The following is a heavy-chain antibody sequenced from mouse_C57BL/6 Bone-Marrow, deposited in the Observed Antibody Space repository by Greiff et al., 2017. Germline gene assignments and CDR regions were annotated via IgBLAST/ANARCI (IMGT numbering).Heavy chain of an antibody. V-gene: IGHV15-2*01. J-gene: IGHJ1*03. CDR2: ILPSIGRT. D-gene: IGHD3-3*01. Sequence: VQLQQSGSELRSPGSSVKLSCKDFDSEVFPIAYMSWVRQKPGHGFEWIGGILPSIGRTIYGEKFEDKATLDADTLSNTAYLELNSLTSEDSAIYYCARRGTLYWYFDVWGTGTTVTVSS. CDR1: DSEVFPIAY. CDR3: ARRGTLYWYFDV.